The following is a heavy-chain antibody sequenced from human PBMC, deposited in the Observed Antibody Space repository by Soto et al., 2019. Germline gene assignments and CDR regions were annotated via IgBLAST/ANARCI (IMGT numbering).Heavy chain of an antibody. CDR3: APRVRGGGKQQLMTYGMDV. D-gene: IGHD6-13*01. CDR1: GFTFSSYG. Sequence: QVQLVESGGGVVQPGRSLRLSCAASGFTFSSYGMHWVRQAPGKGLEWVAVISYDGSNKYYADSVKDQFTISRENSKNASYLKMDSLRAENTAVYYCAPRVRGGGKQQLMTYGMDVWGQGTTVTVSS. J-gene: IGHJ6*02. V-gene: IGHV3-30*03. CDR2: ISYDGSNK.